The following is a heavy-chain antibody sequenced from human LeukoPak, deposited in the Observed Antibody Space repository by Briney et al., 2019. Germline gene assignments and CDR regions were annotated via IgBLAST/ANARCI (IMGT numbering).Heavy chain of an antibody. Sequence: GGSLRLSCAASGFTFSSYCMHWVRQAPGKGLVWVSRINTDGSSTSYADSVKGRFTISRDNAKNTLYLQMNSLRAEDAAVYYCARDRYYYYDSSGYSVRHDYWGQGTLVTVSS. CDR3: ARDRYYYYDSSGYSVRHDY. CDR2: INTDGSST. CDR1: GFTFSSYC. V-gene: IGHV3-74*01. D-gene: IGHD3-22*01. J-gene: IGHJ4*02.